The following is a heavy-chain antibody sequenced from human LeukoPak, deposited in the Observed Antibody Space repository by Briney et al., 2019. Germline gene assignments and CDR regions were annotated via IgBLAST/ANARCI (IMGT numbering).Heavy chain of an antibody. J-gene: IGHJ5*02. CDR2: IYNTGST. D-gene: IGHD5-24*01. Sequence: PSVTLSLTCTVSGASISSESYYWTWIRQPAGKGLEWIGRIYNTGSTKYNPSLKRRVTISIDTSKNQFSLKLNSVTAADTAVYYCARVMAVNPDWFDPWGQGTLVTVSS. V-gene: IGHV4-61*02. CDR1: GASISSESYY. CDR3: ARVMAVNPDWFDP.